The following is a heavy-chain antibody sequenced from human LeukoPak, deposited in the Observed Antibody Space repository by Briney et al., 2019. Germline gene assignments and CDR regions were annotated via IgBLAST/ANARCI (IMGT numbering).Heavy chain of an antibody. Sequence: GGSLRLSCAASGFTFSSHWMHWVRQAPGTGLVWVSRVSENGRTTTYADSVKGRFTISRDNAKNTVYLQMNSLRVEDTAIYYCARDIVSGSGSCLDWGQGALVAVSS. CDR2: VSENGRTT. V-gene: IGHV3-74*03. CDR3: ARDIVSGSGSCLD. J-gene: IGHJ4*02. D-gene: IGHD3-10*01. CDR1: GFTFSSHW.